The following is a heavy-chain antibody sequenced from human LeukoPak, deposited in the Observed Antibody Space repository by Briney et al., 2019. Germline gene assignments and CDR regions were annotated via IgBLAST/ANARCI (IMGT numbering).Heavy chain of an antibody. J-gene: IGHJ6*02. CDR3: ARERYYYDSSGYYPNHPYYYYGMDV. CDR2: TYYRSRGYN. V-gene: IGHV6-1*01. Sequence: SQTLSLTCAISGDSVSSNSAAWNWIRQSPSRGLEWLGRTYYRSRGYNDYAVSVKSRITINPDTSKNQFSLQLNSVTPEDTAVYYCARERYYYDSSGYYPNHPYYYYGMDVWGQGTTVTVSS. D-gene: IGHD3-22*01. CDR1: GDSVSSNSAA.